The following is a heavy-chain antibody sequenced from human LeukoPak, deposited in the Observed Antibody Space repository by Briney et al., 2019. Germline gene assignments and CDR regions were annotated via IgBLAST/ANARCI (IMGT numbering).Heavy chain of an antibody. V-gene: IGHV1-8*01. Sequence: ASVKVSCKASGYTFTSHDINWVRQATGQGLEWMGWMSPNSGDTGYAQKFQGRVTMTSDSSISTAYMELSSLRSEDTAIYYCVRTPPNWGFDYWGQGTLVTVSS. D-gene: IGHD7-27*01. CDR2: MSPNSGDT. J-gene: IGHJ4*02. CDR3: VRTPPNWGFDY. CDR1: GYTFTSHD.